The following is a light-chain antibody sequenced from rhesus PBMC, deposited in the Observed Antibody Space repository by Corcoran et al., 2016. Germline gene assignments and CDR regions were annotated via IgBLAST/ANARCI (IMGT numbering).Light chain of an antibody. CDR2: KAY. CDR1: ENVNIY. CDR3: QHGYGTPPYS. V-gene: IGKV1-74*01. J-gene: IGKJ2*01. Sequence: DIKMTQSPSSLSASVGDRVTITCRASENVNIYLNWYQQKPGKAPKLLIYKAYTLQSGVPSRFSGSGSGTDYTFTISSLQPEDVATYYCQHGYGTPPYSFGQGTKVEIK.